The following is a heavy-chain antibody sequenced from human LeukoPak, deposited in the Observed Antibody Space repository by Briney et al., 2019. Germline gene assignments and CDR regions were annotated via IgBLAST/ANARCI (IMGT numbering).Heavy chain of an antibody. CDR3: ARLRSSAHDY. D-gene: IGHD3-16*01. CDR1: GFTFSSYW. CDR2: ISQGGSGK. J-gene: IGHJ4*02. V-gene: IGHV3-7*05. Sequence: PGGSLRLSCAASGFTFSSYWMGWVRQAPGKGLEWVANISQGGSGKSYVDSLKGRFTISRDNAKNSLFLQMNSLRAEDTAVYYCARLRSSAHDYWGQGTLVTVSS.